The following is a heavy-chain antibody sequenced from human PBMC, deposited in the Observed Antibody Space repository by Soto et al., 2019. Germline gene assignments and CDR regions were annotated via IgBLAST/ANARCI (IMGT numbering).Heavy chain of an antibody. CDR2: ITGSGDNT. CDR1: GFTCGGRG. J-gene: IGHJ4*02. Sequence: GSQRVWWRAFGFTCGGRGVTWIRQTKGKGLEWVSTITGSGDNTYYSDSVEGRFTISRDNSKNTLYLQMNSLRAEDTALYYCAKSHHWWSLRSDYFGLRTLVNVSS. D-gene: IGHD3-16*01. V-gene: IGHV3-23*01. CDR3: AKSHHWWSLRSDY.